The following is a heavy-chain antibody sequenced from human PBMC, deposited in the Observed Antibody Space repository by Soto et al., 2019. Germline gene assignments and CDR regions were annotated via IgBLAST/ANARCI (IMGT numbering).Heavy chain of an antibody. J-gene: IGHJ6*02. CDR1: GYPFREYY. CDR2: INPNSGGT. Sequence: ASVKVSCKTSGYPFREYYIHWMRQVAGQGLEWMGWINPNSGGTKYGKKFEGGITMTSDTSISTAYMELRRLRSDDTAVYFCARRLGGGGDYFYGMDVWGQGTAVTVFS. CDR3: ARRLGGGGDYFYGMDV. V-gene: IGHV1-2*02. D-gene: IGHD3-10*01.